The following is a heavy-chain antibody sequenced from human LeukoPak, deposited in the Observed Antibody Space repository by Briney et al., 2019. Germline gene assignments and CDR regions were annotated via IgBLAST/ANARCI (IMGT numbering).Heavy chain of an antibody. J-gene: IGHJ3*02. D-gene: IGHD4-17*01. CDR2: IWHDGSRT. CDR3: AKDPNGDYIGTFDI. CDR1: GFTFDKYG. Sequence: QTGGSLRLSCAASGFTFDKYGIHWVRQAPGKGLEWVAVIWHDGSRTHYADSVKGRFTISRDNSKDTLYLQMNSLRAEDTAVYYCAKDPNGDYIGTFDIWGQGTMVTVSS. V-gene: IGHV3-33*06.